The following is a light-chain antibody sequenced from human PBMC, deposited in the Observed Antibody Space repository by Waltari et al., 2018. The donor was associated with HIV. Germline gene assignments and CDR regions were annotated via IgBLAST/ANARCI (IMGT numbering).Light chain of an antibody. Sequence: QSALTQPPSASGSPGQSVTLSCTGTSSDVGGYNYVSWHQQHPGKAPKLMIYDVIKRPSGVPGRFSGSNAGNTASLTVSGLQPEDEADYYCSSHAGSKVVFGGGTRLTVL. V-gene: IGLV2-8*01. CDR3: SSHAGSKVV. CDR2: DVI. CDR1: SSDVGGYNY. J-gene: IGLJ2*01.